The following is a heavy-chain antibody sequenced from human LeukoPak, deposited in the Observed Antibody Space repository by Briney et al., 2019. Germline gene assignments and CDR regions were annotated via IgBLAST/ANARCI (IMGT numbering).Heavy chain of an antibody. CDR2: IIPIFGTA. CDR3: ARPTVYYGDYVASFDY. CDR1: GGTFSSYA. J-gene: IGHJ4*02. D-gene: IGHD4-17*01. V-gene: IGHV1-69*05. Sequence: SVKVSCKASGGTFSSYAISWVRQAPGQGLEWMGGIIPIFGTANYAQKFQGRVTITTDESTSTAYMELSSLRSEDTAVYYCARPTVYYGDYVASFDYWGQGTLVTVSS.